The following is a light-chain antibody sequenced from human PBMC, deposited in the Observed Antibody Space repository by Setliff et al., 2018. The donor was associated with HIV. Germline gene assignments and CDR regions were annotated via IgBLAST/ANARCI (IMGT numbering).Light chain of an antibody. CDR1: SSNIGRNT. Sequence: QSALTQPPSASGTPGQRVTISCSGSSSNIGRNTVNWYQQLTGTAPKLLIYSNNQRPSGVPDRFSGSKSGTSASLAISGLQSEDEADYYCAAWDDSLHGPVFGGGTKGTVL. V-gene: IGLV1-44*01. CDR3: AAWDDSLHGPV. J-gene: IGLJ2*01. CDR2: SNN.